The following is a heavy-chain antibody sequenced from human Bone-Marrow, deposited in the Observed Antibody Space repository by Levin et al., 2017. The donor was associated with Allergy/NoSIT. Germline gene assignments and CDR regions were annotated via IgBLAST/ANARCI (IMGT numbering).Heavy chain of an antibody. Sequence: SQTFSLTCTVSGGSISSGTYYWTWIRQPAGQGLEWIGRIYTSGSTNYSPSLKSRVTISPDTSKNQVSLRLTFVTAADTAMYYCARESGYAARLDYWGQGTLVTVSS. V-gene: IGHV4-61*02. CDR3: ARESGYAARLDY. CDR1: GGSISSGTYY. J-gene: IGHJ4*02. D-gene: IGHD3-16*01. CDR2: IYTSGST.